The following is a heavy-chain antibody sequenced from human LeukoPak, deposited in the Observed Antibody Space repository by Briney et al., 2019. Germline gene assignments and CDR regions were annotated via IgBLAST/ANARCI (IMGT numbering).Heavy chain of an antibody. D-gene: IGHD3-10*02. CDR3: AELGITMIGGV. CDR1: GFTFDDYG. V-gene: IGHV3-20*04. J-gene: IGHJ6*04. CDR2: INWNGGST. Sequence: GGSLRLSCAASGFTFDDYGMSWVRHAPEKGLEWVSGINWNGGSTGYADSVKGRFTISRDNAKNSLYLQMNSLRAEDTAVYYCAELGITMIGGVWGKGTTVTISS.